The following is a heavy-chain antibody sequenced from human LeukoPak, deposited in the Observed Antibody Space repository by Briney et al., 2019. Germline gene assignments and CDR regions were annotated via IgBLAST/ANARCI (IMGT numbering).Heavy chain of an antibody. CDR1: GFTFSSYW. D-gene: IGHD3-22*01. Sequence: GGSLRLSCAASGFTFSSYWMSWVHQAPGKGLEWVANIKQDGSEKYYVDSVKSRFTISRDNAKNSLYLQMNSLRAEDTAVYYCARDSDYYDSSGYHHQAFDYWGQGTLVTVSS. CDR3: ARDSDYYDSSGYHHQAFDY. J-gene: IGHJ4*02. V-gene: IGHV3-7*01. CDR2: IKQDGSEK.